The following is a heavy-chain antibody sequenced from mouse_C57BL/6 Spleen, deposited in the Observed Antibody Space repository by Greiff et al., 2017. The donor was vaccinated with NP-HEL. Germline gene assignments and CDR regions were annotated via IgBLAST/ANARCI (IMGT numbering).Heavy chain of an antibody. Sequence: EVKLVESGGGLVKPGGSLKLSCAASGFTFSSYTMSWVRQTPEKRLEWVATISGGGGNTYYPDSVNGRFPISRDNAKNTLYLQMSSLRSEDTALYYCARNYGYDWYFDVWGTGTTVTVSS. CDR1: GFTFSSYT. CDR2: ISGGGGNT. V-gene: IGHV5-9*01. D-gene: IGHD2-2*01. CDR3: ARNYGYDWYFDV. J-gene: IGHJ1*03.